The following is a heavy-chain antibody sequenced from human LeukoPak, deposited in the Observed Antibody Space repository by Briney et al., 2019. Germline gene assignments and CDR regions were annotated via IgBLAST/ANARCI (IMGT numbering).Heavy chain of an antibody. D-gene: IGHD3-10*01. J-gene: IGHJ4*02. V-gene: IGHV1-69*17. CDR3: ARDSGSMVRGVYFDY. CDR1: GGTFSSYA. Sequence: SVNVSCTASGGTFSSYAISGVRQAPGQGLEWMGGIIPIFGIANYAQKFQGRVTITADKSTSTAYMELSSLRSEDTAVYYCARDSGSMVRGVYFDYWGQGTLVTVSS. CDR2: IIPIFGIA.